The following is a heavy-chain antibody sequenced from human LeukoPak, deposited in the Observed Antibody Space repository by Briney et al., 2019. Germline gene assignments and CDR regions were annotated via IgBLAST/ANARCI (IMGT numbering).Heavy chain of an antibody. V-gene: IGHV4-39*01. CDR1: GGSISRSDYY. D-gene: IGHD3-10*01. Sequence: SENLSLTCTVSGGSISRSDYYWGWIRQPPGKGLEWIGSVYYSGRTYYNPSLKSQVTISVDTSKNQFSLKVSSVTAADTAVYFCARAIGFDDSGRYYPDYWGQGTLVSVSS. J-gene: IGHJ4*01. CDR2: VYYSGRT. CDR3: ARAIGFDDSGRYYPDY.